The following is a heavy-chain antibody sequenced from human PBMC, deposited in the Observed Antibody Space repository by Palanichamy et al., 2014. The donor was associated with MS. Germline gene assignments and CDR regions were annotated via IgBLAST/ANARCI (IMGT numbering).Heavy chain of an antibody. D-gene: IGHD3-22*01. Sequence: QVQLVESGGGVVQPGGSLRLSCAASGLMFSSYGMHWVRQAPGKELDWVAFIQFDGNNKHLADSVKGRFAISRDNSKNTLYLEMSSLRAEDTAVYYCANSYDTTGHRSYFQNWGQGTLVTVSS. CDR1: GLMFSSYG. CDR3: ANSYDTTGHRSYFQN. CDR2: IQFDGNNK. V-gene: IGHV3-30*02. J-gene: IGHJ1*01.